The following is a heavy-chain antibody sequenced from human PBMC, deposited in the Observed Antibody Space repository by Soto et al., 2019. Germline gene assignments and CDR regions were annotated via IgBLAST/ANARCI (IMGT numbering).Heavy chain of an antibody. D-gene: IGHD3-9*01. Sequence: GGSLRLSCAASGFTFSTYTLHWVRQAPGKGLEWVALMSYDGREKYYADSVKGRFTISSDNSKNTLYLQMNSLSAEDTALYYCARDSEYYDILTGYASGAFDIWSQGTMVTVSS. J-gene: IGHJ3*02. CDR3: ARDSEYYDILTGYASGAFDI. V-gene: IGHV3-30-3*01. CDR1: GFTFSTYT. CDR2: MSYDGREK.